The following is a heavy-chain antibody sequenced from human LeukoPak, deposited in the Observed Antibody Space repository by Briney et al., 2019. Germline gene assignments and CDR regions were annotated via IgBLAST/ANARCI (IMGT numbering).Heavy chain of an antibody. Sequence: PSQTLSLTCTVSGGSISSGGYYWSWIRQPPGKGLEWIGYIYHSGSTYYNPSLKSRVTISIDRSKNQFSLKLSSVTAADTAVYYCARDGVVVPAAIGAFDIWGQGTMVTVSS. J-gene: IGHJ3*02. CDR1: GGSISSGGYY. CDR3: ARDGVVVPAAIGAFDI. D-gene: IGHD2-2*01. CDR2: IYHSGST. V-gene: IGHV4-30-2*01.